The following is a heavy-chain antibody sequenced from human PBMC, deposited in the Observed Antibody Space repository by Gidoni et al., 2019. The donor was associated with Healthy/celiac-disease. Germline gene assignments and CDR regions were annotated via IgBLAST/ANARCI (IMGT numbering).Heavy chain of an antibody. D-gene: IGHD6-19*01. J-gene: IGHJ6*02. V-gene: IGHV3-13*01. CDR2: IGTAGDT. CDR3: ARGPIDPRYSSGWSHFYYYYYGMDV. CDR1: GFTFSSYD. Sequence: EVQLVESGGGLVQPGGSLRLSCSAPGFTFSSYDMHWVRHATGKGLECVSAIGTAGDTYYPGSVKGRFTISRENAKNSLYLQMNSLRAGDTAVYYCARGPIDPRYSSGWSHFYYYYYGMDVWGQGTTVTVSS.